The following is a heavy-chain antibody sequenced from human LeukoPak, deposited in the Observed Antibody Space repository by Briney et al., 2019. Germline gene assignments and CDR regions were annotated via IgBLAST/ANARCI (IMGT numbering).Heavy chain of an antibody. Sequence: GGYLRLSCEASGFTFSSYSMNWVRQAPGKGLEWVSGITASGGSSYHADSVKGRFTISRDNSKSTLYLQMNSLRAEDTAVYYCAKDVTAEAPPSWFDTWGQGTLVTVSS. CDR3: AKDVTAEAPPSWFDT. D-gene: IGHD2-21*02. CDR2: ITASGGSS. J-gene: IGHJ5*02. CDR1: GFTFSSYS. V-gene: IGHV3-23*01.